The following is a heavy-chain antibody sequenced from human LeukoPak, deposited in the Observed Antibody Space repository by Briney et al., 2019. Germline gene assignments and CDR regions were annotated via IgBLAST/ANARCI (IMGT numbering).Heavy chain of an antibody. CDR3: ARGPRYCTGGVCYYYYYMDV. V-gene: IGHV4-34*01. J-gene: IGHJ6*03. D-gene: IGHD2-8*02. Sequence: SETLSLTCGVYGGSFSGYYWSWIRQPPGNGLEWIGESNHSGSTNYNPSLKSRVTISVDTSKNQFSLKLSSVTAADTAVYYCARGPRYCTGGVCYYYYYMDVWGKGTTVTVSS. CDR2: SNHSGST. CDR1: GGSFSGYY.